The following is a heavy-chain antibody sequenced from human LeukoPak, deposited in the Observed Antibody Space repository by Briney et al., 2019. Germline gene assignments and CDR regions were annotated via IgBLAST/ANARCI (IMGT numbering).Heavy chain of an antibody. D-gene: IGHD3-3*01. J-gene: IGHJ6*02. V-gene: IGHV3-7*01. CDR2: IDQDGREK. Sequence: GGSLRLSCAASGFTFTIYWMSRVRQAPGKGLEWVANIDQDGREKYFVDSVKGRFSISRDNAKNTLYLQMNSLRVEDTAVYYCARDSADFWSGYYYYYGMDVWGQGTTVTVSS. CDR3: ARDSADFWSGYYYYYGMDV. CDR1: GFTFTIYW.